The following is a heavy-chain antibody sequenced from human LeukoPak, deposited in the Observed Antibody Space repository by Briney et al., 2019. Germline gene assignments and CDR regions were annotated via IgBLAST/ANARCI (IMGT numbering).Heavy chain of an antibody. CDR3: GSTIFGVVIDLDSGYY. Sequence: TGGPLRLSCASSGFTFSNYAMHWVRQAPGKGLEWVAVISYDGSKQDYVDPVKGRFTISRDNSKNTLYLQMNSLRPEDTAVYYCGSTIFGVVIDLDSGYYWGQGTLVTVSS. CDR1: GFTFSNYA. J-gene: IGHJ4*02. D-gene: IGHD3-3*01. V-gene: IGHV3-30*04. CDR2: ISYDGSKQ.